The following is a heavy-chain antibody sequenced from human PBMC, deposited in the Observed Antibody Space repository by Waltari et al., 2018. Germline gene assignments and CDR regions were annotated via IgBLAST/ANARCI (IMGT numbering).Heavy chain of an antibody. CDR2: VDPEDGET. D-gene: IGHD6-6*01. CDR1: GYTFTDYY. V-gene: IGHV1-69-2*01. J-gene: IGHJ4*02. CDR3: ARAYSSSFDY. Sequence: EVQLVQSGAEVKKPGATVKISCKASGYTFTDYYMHWVQQAPGKGLEWMGRVDPEDGETIYAEKFQGRVTITRNTSISTAYMELSSLRSEDMAVYYCARAYSSSFDYWGQGTLVTVSS.